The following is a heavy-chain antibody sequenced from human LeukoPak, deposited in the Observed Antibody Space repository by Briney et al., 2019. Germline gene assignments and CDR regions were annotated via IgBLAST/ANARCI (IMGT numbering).Heavy chain of an antibody. D-gene: IGHD3-10*02. CDR3: ARQNYYVTHPRGFFDY. CDR2: IYYSGST. Sequence: SETLSLTCTVSGGSISSSGYYWGWIRQPPGKGLEWIGSIYYSGSTFDNPSLKSRITISVDTSKNQFSLKLSSVTAADTAVYYCARQNYYVTHPRGFFDYWGQGTLVTVSS. V-gene: IGHV4-39*01. CDR1: GGSISSSGYY. J-gene: IGHJ4*02.